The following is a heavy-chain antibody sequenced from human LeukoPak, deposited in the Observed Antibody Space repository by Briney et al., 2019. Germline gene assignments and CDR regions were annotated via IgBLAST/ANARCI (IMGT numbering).Heavy chain of an antibody. J-gene: IGHJ5*02. D-gene: IGHD3-3*01. CDR2: IYYSGST. CDR3: ARPYYDFWSGYHIVGFDP. Sequence: SETLSLTCTVSGGSISSSSYYWGWIRQPPGKGLEWIGSIYYSGSTYYNPSLKSRVTISVDTSKNQFSLKLSFVTAADTAVYYCARPYYDFWSGYHIVGFDPWGQGTLVTVSS. V-gene: IGHV4-39*01. CDR1: GGSISSSSYY.